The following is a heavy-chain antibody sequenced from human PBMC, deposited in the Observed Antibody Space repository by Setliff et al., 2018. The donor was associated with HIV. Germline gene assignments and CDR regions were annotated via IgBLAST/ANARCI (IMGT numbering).Heavy chain of an antibody. CDR2: IYYSGST. D-gene: IGHD6-19*01. Sequence: PSETLSLTCTVSGGSITGHYWSWIRQPPGKGLEWIGYIYYSGSTNYNPSLKSRVTISVDTSKNQFSLDLSSVTAADTAVYYCAICPSGLGVAANRFDPWGQGTLVTVSS. CDR3: AICPSGLGVAANRFDP. V-gene: IGHV4-59*11. CDR1: GGSITGHY. J-gene: IGHJ5*02.